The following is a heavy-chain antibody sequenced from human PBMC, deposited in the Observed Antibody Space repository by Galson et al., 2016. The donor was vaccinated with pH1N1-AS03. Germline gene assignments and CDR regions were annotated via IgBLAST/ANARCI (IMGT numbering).Heavy chain of an antibody. CDR3: ARQGTTVTANHVWLDT. J-gene: IGHJ5*02. V-gene: IGHV5-10-1*01. CDR1: GHSFDSYW. Sequence: QSGAEVKKPGESLRISCQGSGHSFDSYWITWVRQMPGKGLEWMVRINPLDSYNDYNPSFQGHVSFSVDKSIHTAYLQWSSLEASDTGIYYCARQGTTVTANHVWLDTWGQGTLVTISS. CDR2: INPLDSYN. D-gene: IGHD1-14*01.